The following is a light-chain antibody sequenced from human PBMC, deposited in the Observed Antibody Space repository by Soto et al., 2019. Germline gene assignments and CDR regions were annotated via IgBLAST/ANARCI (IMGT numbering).Light chain of an antibody. CDR1: QSISSSD. J-gene: IGKJ5*01. V-gene: IGKV3D-20*02. CDR2: GAS. Sequence: EIVLTQSPGTMSLSPGERATLSFRASQSISSSDLAWYQQKAGRAPRLLIYGASNRATGIPDRFSGSGSGTDFTLTISSLQPEDFAVYYCQQRSNWPTFGQGTRLEI. CDR3: QQRSNWPT.